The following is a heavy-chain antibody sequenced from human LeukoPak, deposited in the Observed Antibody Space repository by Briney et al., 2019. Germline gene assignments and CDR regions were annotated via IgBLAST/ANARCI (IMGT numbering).Heavy chain of an antibody. CDR2: ISGSGGST. J-gene: IGHJ4*02. D-gene: IGHD6-13*01. CDR3: AKGSSWIFDY. V-gene: IGHV3-23*01. Sequence: GGSLRLSCAASGFTVSSNYMSWVRQAPGKGLEWVSAISGSGGSTYYADSVKGRFTISRDNSKNTLYLQMNSLRAEDTAVYYCAKGSSWIFDYWGQGTLVTVSS. CDR1: GFTVSSNY.